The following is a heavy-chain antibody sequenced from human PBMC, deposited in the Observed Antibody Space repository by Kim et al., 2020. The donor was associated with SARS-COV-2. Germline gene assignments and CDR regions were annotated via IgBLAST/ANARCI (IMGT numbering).Heavy chain of an antibody. V-gene: IGHV1-46*01. Sequence: ASVKVSCKASGYTFTSYYMHWVRQAPGQGLEWMGIINPSGGSTSYAQKFQGRVTMTRDTSTSTVYMELSSLRSEDTAVYYCAREGGDSSTKLRGLFDYWGQGTLVTVSS. J-gene: IGHJ4*02. CDR3: AREGGDSSTKLRGLFDY. CDR1: GYTFTSYY. D-gene: IGHD6-13*01. CDR2: INPSGGST.